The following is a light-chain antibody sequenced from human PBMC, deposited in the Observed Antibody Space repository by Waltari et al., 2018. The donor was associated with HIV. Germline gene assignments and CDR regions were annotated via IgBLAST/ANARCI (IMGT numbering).Light chain of an antibody. V-gene: IGKV1-39*01. CDR1: EDIATY. CDR2: SAS. Sequence: DIQMTQSPSSLSASVGDKVTITCRASEDIATYLNWYQQRSGEAPKLLIYSASSVESGAPSRFSGSGSATEFTLTVSGLQPEDSATYYCQQSYDNPKSFGQGTKLEIK. CDR3: QQSYDNPKS. J-gene: IGKJ2*03.